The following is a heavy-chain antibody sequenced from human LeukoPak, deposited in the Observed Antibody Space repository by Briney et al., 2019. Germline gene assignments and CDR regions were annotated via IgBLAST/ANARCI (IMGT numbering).Heavy chain of an antibody. CDR1: GFTFSSYG. CDR3: AKDPAVDCSGGSCPLDY. V-gene: IGHV3-30*18. J-gene: IGHJ4*02. Sequence: PPGGSLRLSCAAPGFTFSSYGMHWVRQAPGKGLEWVAVISYDGSNKYYADSVKGRFTISRDNSKNTLYLQMNSLRAEDTAVYYCAKDPAVDCSGGSCPLDYWGQGTLVTVSS. CDR2: ISYDGSNK. D-gene: IGHD2-15*01.